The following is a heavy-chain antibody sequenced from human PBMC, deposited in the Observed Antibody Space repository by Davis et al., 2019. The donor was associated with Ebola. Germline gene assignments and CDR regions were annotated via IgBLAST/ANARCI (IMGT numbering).Heavy chain of an antibody. Sequence: GESLKISCVASGFTFSNHAMHWVRQAPGKGLEWVAVTSHNERERFYGESVQGRFTISRDNSENVLYLQMDSLRPDDTAIYFCAKGLFRFLDAWGQGTLATVSS. V-gene: IGHV3-30*04. CDR3: AKGLFRFLDA. J-gene: IGHJ4*02. D-gene: IGHD3-3*01. CDR2: TSHNERER. CDR1: GFTFSNHA.